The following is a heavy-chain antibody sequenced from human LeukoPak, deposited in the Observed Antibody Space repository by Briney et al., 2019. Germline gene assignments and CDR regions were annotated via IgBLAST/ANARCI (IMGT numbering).Heavy chain of an antibody. CDR1: GFKFSSYA. CDR2: ISGSGVST. CDR3: ARDRGTGTYPTAIDAFDI. D-gene: IGHD1-26*01. J-gene: IGHJ3*02. V-gene: IGHV3-23*01. Sequence: PGGSLRLSCAASGFKFSSYAMTWVRQAPGKGLVWVSLISGSGVSTYYADSVKGRFTLSRDNSKNTVYLQMNSLRAEDTAVYYCARDRGTGTYPTAIDAFDIWGQGTMVTVSS.